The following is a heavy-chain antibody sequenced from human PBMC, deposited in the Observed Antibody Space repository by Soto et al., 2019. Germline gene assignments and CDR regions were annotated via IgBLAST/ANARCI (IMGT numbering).Heavy chain of an antibody. CDR1: GGSISRSSYC. J-gene: IGHJ6*02. CDR3: AISSRLGVV. CDR2: LYYSGST. D-gene: IGHD6-13*01. Sequence: SEGVSLTCTVSGGSISRSSYCWGWIRQPPGKGLEWIGSLYYSGSTYCNPYLKSRVTISVDRSKNQFSLKLSSVTAADTAVYYCAISSRLGVVWGQGTTVTVSS. V-gene: IGHV4-39*01.